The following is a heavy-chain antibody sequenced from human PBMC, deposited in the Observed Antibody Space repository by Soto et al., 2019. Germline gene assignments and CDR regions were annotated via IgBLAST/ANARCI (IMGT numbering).Heavy chain of an antibody. Sequence: SETLSLTCTVSGGSISSYYWSWIRQPPGKGLEWIGYIYYSGSTNYNPSLKSRVTISVDTSKNQFSLKLSSVTAADTAVYYCARLSETWVNGSFYLWYYFDYWGQGTLVTVSS. CDR3: ARLSETWVNGSFYLWYYFDY. D-gene: IGHD1-26*01. V-gene: IGHV4-59*08. J-gene: IGHJ4*02. CDR2: IYYSGST. CDR1: GGSISSYY.